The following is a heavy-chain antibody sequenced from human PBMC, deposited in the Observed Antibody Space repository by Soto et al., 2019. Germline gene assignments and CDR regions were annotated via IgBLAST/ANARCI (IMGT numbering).Heavy chain of an antibody. CDR1: GYSFTSYW. CDR3: ASPDQKCYGMDV. CDR2: IDPSDSYT. V-gene: IGHV5-10-1*01. Sequence: PGESLKISCKGSGYSFTSYWISWVRQMPGKGLEWMGRIDPSDSYTNYSPSFQGHVTISADKSISTAYLQWSSLKASDTAMYYCASPDQKCYGMDVWGQGTTVTVSS. J-gene: IGHJ6*02.